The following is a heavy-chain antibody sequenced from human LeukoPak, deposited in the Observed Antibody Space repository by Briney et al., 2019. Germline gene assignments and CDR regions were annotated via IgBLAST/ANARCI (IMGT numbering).Heavy chain of an antibody. D-gene: IGHD5-12*01. CDR3: ARDSAEVATVFDY. J-gene: IGHJ4*02. Sequence: ASVKVSCKASGYTFTGYYMHWVRQAPGQGLEWMGWINPNSGGTNYAQKFQGWVTITRDTSISTAYMELSRLRSDDTAVYYCARDSAEVATVFDYWGQGTLVTVSS. CDR2: INPNSGGT. V-gene: IGHV1-2*04. CDR1: GYTFTGYY.